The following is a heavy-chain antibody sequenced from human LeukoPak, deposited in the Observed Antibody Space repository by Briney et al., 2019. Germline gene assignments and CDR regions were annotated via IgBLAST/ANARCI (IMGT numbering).Heavy chain of an antibody. D-gene: IGHD3-22*01. CDR2: ISGSGGRT. J-gene: IGHJ4*02. CDR1: GFTFSSYA. Sequence: PGGSLRLSCAASGFTFSSYAMSWVRQAPGKGLEWVAGISGSGGRTNYADSVKGRFTISRDNPKNTLYLQMNSLRAEATAVYFCAKRGVVIRVILVGFHKEANYFDSWGQGVLVTVSS. V-gene: IGHV3-23*01. CDR3: AKRGVVIRVILVGFHKEANYFDS.